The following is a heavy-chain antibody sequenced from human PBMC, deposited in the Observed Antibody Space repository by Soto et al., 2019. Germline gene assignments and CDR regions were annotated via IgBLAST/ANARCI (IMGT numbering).Heavy chain of an antibody. CDR1: GFSFSNAW. V-gene: IGHV3-15*07. Sequence: EVQLVESGGGLVKPGGSLRLSCAASGFSFSNAWMNWVRQAPGKGLEWVGRIKSKTNGGTTDYAAPVKGSFTISRDDSKNTLYLQTSSLKTEDIAVYYCTTARGYYGLDVWGQGTTVPVSS. CDR3: TTARGYYGLDV. J-gene: IGHJ6*02. CDR2: IKSKTNGGTT.